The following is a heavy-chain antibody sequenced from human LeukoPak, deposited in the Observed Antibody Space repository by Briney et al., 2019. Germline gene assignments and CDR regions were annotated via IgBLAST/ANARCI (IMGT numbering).Heavy chain of an antibody. D-gene: IGHD4-17*01. J-gene: IGHJ4*02. CDR3: ARGMRGDDYGDYGPLDY. V-gene: IGHV4-39*01. Sequence: SESLSLTCTVSGGSISSRSYLWGWIRHSPRKGLEWLGSVYYSGTSYYNPSLRGRVTISVDTSKNQFSLRLNSVTAGDTAVYYCARGMRGDDYGDYGPLDYWGQGTLVTVSS. CDR2: VYYSGTS. CDR1: GGSISSRSYL.